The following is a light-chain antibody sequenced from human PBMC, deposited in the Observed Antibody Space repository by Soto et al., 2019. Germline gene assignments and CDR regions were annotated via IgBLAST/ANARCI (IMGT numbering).Light chain of an antibody. J-gene: IGKJ5*01. CDR1: QSVSSY. CDR2: EAS. CDR3: QQRSNWPIT. V-gene: IGKV3-11*01. Sequence: EIVLTQSPATLSLSPGERATLSCRASQSVSSYLAWHQQKPGQAPRLLIYEASKRATGIPARFSGSGSGTDFTLTISSLEPEDFAVYYCQQRSNWPITFGQGTRLEIK.